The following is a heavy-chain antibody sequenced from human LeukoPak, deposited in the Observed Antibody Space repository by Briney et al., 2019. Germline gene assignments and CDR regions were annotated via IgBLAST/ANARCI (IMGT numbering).Heavy chain of an antibody. CDR3: SVSYYNPEYNGMDV. J-gene: IGHJ6*02. CDR1: GFTFSSYG. V-gene: IGHV3-30*03. CDR2: ISYDGSNK. D-gene: IGHD3-10*01. Sequence: PGRSLRLSCAASGFTFSSYGMHWVRQPPGKGLEWVAVISYDGSNKYYADSVKGRFTISRDNSKNTLYLQMNSLRAEDTGVYYCSVSYYNPEYNGMDVWGQGTTVTVSS.